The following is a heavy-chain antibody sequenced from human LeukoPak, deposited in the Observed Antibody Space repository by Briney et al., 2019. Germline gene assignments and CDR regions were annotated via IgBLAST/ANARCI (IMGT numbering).Heavy chain of an antibody. D-gene: IGHD6-13*01. CDR2: IYSGGST. CDR3: ARDGYSSSRLEDY. J-gene: IGHJ4*02. V-gene: IGHV3-66*02. Sequence: GGSLRLSCAASGFTVSSNYMSWVRQAPGKGLEWVSVIYSGGSTYYADSVKGRFTISRDNSKNTLYLQMNSLRAEDTAVYYCARDGYSSSRLEDYWGQGTLVTMSS. CDR1: GFTVSSNY.